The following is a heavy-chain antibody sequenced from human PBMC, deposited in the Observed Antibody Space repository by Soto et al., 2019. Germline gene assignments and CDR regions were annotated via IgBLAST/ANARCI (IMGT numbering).Heavy chain of an antibody. CDR3: AKGWTHSSSSYGMDV. Sequence: GGSLRLSCAASGFTFSSYDMHWVRQAPGKGLEWVAVIWYDGSNKYYADSVKGRFTISRDNSKNTLYLQMNSLRAEDTAVYYCAKGWTHSSSSYGMDVWGQGTTVTVSS. D-gene: IGHD6-6*01. V-gene: IGHV3-30*02. CDR2: IWYDGSNK. J-gene: IGHJ6*02. CDR1: GFTFSSYD.